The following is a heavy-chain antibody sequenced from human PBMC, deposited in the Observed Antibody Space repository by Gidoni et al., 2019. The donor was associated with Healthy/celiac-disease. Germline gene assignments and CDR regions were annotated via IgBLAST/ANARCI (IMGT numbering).Heavy chain of an antibody. V-gene: IGHV3-21*01. CDR1: GFTFSSYS. Sequence: EVQLVESGGGLVKPGGSLRLSCAASGFTFSSYSMNWVRQAPGKGLEWVSSISSSISYIYYADSVKGRFTISRDNAKNSLYLQMNSLRAEDTAVYYCARITGSGDYWGQGTLVTVSS. CDR3: ARITGSGDY. J-gene: IGHJ4*02. CDR2: ISSSISYI.